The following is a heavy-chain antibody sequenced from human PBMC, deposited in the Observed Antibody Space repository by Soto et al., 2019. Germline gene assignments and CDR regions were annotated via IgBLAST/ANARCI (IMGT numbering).Heavy chain of an antibody. Sequence: SETLSLTCAVYGGSFSGYYWSWIRQPPGKGLEWIGEINHSGSTNYNPSLKSRVTISVDTSKNQFSLKLSSVTAADTAVYYCARARTGWGMRWFDPWGQGTLVT. CDR3: ARARTGWGMRWFDP. V-gene: IGHV4-34*01. D-gene: IGHD3-16*01. CDR2: INHSGST. CDR1: GGSFSGYY. J-gene: IGHJ5*02.